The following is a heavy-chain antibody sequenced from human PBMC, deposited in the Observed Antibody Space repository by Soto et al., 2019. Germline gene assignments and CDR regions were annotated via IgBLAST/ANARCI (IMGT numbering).Heavy chain of an antibody. CDR3: ARLHGYCISSSCHGHYAMDV. Sequence: SETLSLTCTVSGGSISSSYWSWIRQPPGKGLEWIGSIYYSGSTYYNPSLNSRVTVSVDTSKNQFSLKVTSVTAADTAVYYCARLHGYCISSSCHGHYAMDVWGQGTTVTVS. J-gene: IGHJ6*02. V-gene: IGHV4-39*01. CDR1: GGSISSSY. D-gene: IGHD2-2*01. CDR2: IYYSGST.